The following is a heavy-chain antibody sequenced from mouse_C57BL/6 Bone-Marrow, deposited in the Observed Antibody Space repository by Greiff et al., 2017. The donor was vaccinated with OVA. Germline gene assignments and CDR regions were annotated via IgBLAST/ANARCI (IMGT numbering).Heavy chain of an antibody. V-gene: IGHV6-6*01. D-gene: IGHD4-1*01. J-gene: IGHJ1*03. CDR2: IRKKANNHAT. Sequence: EVKLEESGGGLVQPGGSMKLSCAASGFTFSDAWMDWVRQSPEKGLEWVAEIRKKANNHATYYAESVKGRFTISRDDYKSSVYLQMNSLRAEDTGIYYWTTAPSGSPWYFGGWGTGTTVTVST. CDR1: GFTFSDAW. CDR3: TTAPSGSPWYFGG.